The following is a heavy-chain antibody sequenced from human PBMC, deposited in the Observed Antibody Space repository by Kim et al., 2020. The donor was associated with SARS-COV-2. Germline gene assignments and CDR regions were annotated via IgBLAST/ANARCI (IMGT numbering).Heavy chain of an antibody. D-gene: IGHD3-3*01. CDR2: IYSGGST. CDR3: ARGSYYDFWSGYPDAFDI. Sequence: GGSLRLSCAASGFTVSSNYMSWVRQAPGKGLEWVSVIYSGGSTYYADSVKGRFTISRDNSKNTLYLQMNSLRAEDTAVYYCARGSYYDFWSGYPDAFDIWGQGTMVTVSS. CDR1: GFTVSSNY. J-gene: IGHJ3*02. V-gene: IGHV3-53*01.